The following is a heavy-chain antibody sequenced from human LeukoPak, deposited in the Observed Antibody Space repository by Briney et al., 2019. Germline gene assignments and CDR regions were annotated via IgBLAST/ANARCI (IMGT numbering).Heavy chain of an antibody. CDR1: GFTFSSYE. V-gene: IGHV3-48*03. D-gene: IGHD3-10*01. CDR2: ISRSGSTI. CDR3: ARDTGVLGY. J-gene: IGHJ4*02. Sequence: PGGSLRLSCAASGFTFSSYEMNWVRQAPGKGLEWVSYISRSGSTIYYADSVKGRFTISRDNAKNSLYLQMNSLRVEDTAVYYCARDTGVLGYWGQGTLVTVSS.